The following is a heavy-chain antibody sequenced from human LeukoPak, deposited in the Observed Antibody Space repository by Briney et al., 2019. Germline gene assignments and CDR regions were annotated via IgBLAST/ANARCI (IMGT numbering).Heavy chain of an antibody. CDR1: RGSINDYY. CDR2: VYYTGST. J-gene: IGHJ4*02. CDR3: ARGGSFYRGDYYDY. Sequence: SETLSLTRTVSRGSINDYYWGWIRQPPGKGLEWIGYVYYTGSTNYNPSLKSRLTISVDTSKNQYSLKLISVTAADTAVYYCARGGSFYRGDYYDYWGQGTLVTVTS. V-gene: IGHV4-59*01. D-gene: IGHD1-26*01.